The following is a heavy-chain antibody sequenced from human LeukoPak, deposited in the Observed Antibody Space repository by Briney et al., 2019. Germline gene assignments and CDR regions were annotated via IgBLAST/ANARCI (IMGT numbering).Heavy chain of an antibody. CDR2: IKQDGSEK. CDR3: ARIGGSVDVGWFFDY. D-gene: IGHD6-19*01. J-gene: IGHJ4*02. Sequence: GGSLRLSCAASGFTFINYWMSWVRQAPGKGLEWVANIKQDGSEKLYLDSLKGRFTISRDNAKNSLFLQMNSLRAEDTAVYYCARIGGSVDVGWFFDYWGQGTLVTVSS. CDR1: GFTFINYW. V-gene: IGHV3-7*01.